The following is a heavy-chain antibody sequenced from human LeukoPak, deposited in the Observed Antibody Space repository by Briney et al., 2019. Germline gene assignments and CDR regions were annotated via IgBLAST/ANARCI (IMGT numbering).Heavy chain of an antibody. Sequence: SETLSLTCTVSGGSFNGYYWSWIRQSPGKGLESIGFISDSGVSNTSPSLKSRVTISLDTSKKQFSLKLRSATAADTALYYCARQIRLDYYDSSGYYFDSWGQGTLVTVSS. CDR3: ARQIRLDYYDSSGYYFDS. J-gene: IGHJ4*02. CDR1: GGSFNGYY. V-gene: IGHV4-59*08. CDR2: ISDSGVS. D-gene: IGHD3-22*01.